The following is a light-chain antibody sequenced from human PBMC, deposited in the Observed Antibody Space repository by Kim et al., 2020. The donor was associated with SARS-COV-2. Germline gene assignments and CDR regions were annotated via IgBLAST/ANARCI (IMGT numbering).Light chain of an antibody. CDR1: NIGSKS. J-gene: IGLJ3*02. V-gene: IGLV3-21*04. CDR2: YDS. CDR3: QVWDSSSDHPV. Sequence: APGKMARTPFGGNNIGSKSVRWYQQKPGQAPVLVIYYDSDRPSGIPERFAGSNSGNTATLTISRVEAGDEADYYCQVWDSSSDHPVFGGGTQLTVL.